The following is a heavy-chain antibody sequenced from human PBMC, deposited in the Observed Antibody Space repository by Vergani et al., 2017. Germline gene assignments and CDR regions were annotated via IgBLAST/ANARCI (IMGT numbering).Heavy chain of an antibody. CDR2: FYTGGGT. CDR1: GGSISSGSYY. J-gene: IGHJ6*02. V-gene: IGHV4-61*02. D-gene: IGHD6-13*01. CDR3: ARDPLYSATWPFLLLEMDV. Sequence: QVQLQESGPGLVRPSQTLSLTCTVSGGSISSGSYYWRWFRQPAGKGLEWVGRFYTGGGTSYNPSLKSRVTISVDTSKHQFSLQLSSVTAADTAVYYCARDPLYSATWPFLLLEMDVWGQGTTVTVSS.